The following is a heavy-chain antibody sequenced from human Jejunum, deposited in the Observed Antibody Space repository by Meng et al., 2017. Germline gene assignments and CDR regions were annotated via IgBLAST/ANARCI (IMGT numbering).Heavy chain of an antibody. J-gene: IGHJ4*02. CDR3: AKDYYDSSGYLFDY. Sequence: GGSLRLSCAAAGFTFSSYAMHWVRQAPGKGLEWVALISYDGSNKYYADSVKGRFTISRDNSKNTLYLQMDSLRPEDTAVYYCAKDYYDSSGYLFDYWGQGTLVTVSS. D-gene: IGHD3-22*01. CDR1: GFTFSSYA. V-gene: IGHV3-30*04. CDR2: ISYDGSNK.